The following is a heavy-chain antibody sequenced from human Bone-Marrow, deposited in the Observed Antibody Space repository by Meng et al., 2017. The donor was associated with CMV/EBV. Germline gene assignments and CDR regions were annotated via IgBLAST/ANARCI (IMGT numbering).Heavy chain of an antibody. CDR3: ARGYSSSSFDY. J-gene: IGHJ4*02. Sequence: GESLKISCAASGFTFSSYSMNWVRQAPGKGLEWVSSISSSSSYIYYADSVKGRFTISRDNAKNSLYLQMNSLRAEDTAVYYCARGYSSSSFDYRGQGTLVTVSS. CDR2: ISSSSSYI. D-gene: IGHD6-6*01. V-gene: IGHV3-21*01. CDR1: GFTFSSYS.